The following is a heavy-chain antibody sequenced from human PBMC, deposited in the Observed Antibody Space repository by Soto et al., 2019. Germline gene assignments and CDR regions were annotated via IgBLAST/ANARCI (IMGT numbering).Heavy chain of an antibody. J-gene: IGHJ4*02. V-gene: IGHV1-18*01. CDR2: ISAYNGNT. CDR3: ARDHDIVVVPAATSTNFDY. CDR1: GYTFTSYG. Sequence: QVQLVQSGAEVKKPGASVKVSCKASGYTFTSYGISWVRQAPGQGLEWMGWISAYNGNTNYAQKLQGRVTMTTDTSTSTAYMVMRSLRSDDTAVYYCARDHDIVVVPAATSTNFDYWGQGTLVTVSS. D-gene: IGHD2-2*01.